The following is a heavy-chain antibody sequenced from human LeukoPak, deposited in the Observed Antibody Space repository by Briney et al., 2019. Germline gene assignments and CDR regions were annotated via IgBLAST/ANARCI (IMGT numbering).Heavy chain of an antibody. D-gene: IGHD3-22*01. CDR2: IKTDGSEK. J-gene: IGHJ1*01. V-gene: IGHV3-7*01. Sequence: GGSLRLSCAASGFTFSSYWMGWVRQAPGKGLQWVANIKTDGSEKYYVDSVKGRFTISRDNAKNSLYLQMNSLRAEDTAVYYCATYSSLNRREFQYWGQGTLLTVSS. CDR3: ATYSSLNRREFQY. CDR1: GFTFSSYW.